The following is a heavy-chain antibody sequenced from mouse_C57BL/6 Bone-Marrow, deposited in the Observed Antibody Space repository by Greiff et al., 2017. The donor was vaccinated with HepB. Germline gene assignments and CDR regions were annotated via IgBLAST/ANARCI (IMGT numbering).Heavy chain of an antibody. CDR1: GFTFSSYG. Sequence: DVKLQESGGDLVKPGGSLKLSCAASGFTFSSYGMSWVRQTPDKRLEWVATISSGGSYTYYPDSVKGRFTISRDNAKNTLYLQMSSLKSEDTAMYYCARQFFAYWGQGTLVTVSA. CDR2: ISSGGSYT. CDR3: ARQFFAY. V-gene: IGHV5-6*02. J-gene: IGHJ3*01.